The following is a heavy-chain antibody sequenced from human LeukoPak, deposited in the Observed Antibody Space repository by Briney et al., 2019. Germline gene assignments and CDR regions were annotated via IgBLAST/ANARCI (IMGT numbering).Heavy chain of an antibody. CDR3: ASLWFGEKGAFDI. V-gene: IGHV3-11*06. CDR1: GFTFSDYY. J-gene: IGHJ3*02. CDR2: ISSSSSYI. Sequence: GGSLRLSCAASGFTFSDYYMSWIRQAPGKGLEWVSSISSSSSYIYYADSVKGRFTISRDNAKNSLYLQMNSLRAEDTAVYYCASLWFGEKGAFDIWGQGTMVTVSS. D-gene: IGHD3-10*01.